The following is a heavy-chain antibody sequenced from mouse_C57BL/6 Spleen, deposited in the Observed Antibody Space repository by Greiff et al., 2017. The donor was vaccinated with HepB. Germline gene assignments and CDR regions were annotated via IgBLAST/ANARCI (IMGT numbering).Heavy chain of an antibody. Sequence: VQLQQPGAELVRPGSSVKLSCKASGYTFTSYWMHWVKQRPIQGLEWIGNIDPSDSETHYNQKFKDKATLTVDKSSSTAYMQLSSLTSEDSAVYYCAREGYYGSSYFAYWGQGTLVTVSA. J-gene: IGHJ3*01. CDR2: IDPSDSET. V-gene: IGHV1-52*01. D-gene: IGHD1-1*01. CDR1: GYTFTSYW. CDR3: AREGYYGSSYFAY.